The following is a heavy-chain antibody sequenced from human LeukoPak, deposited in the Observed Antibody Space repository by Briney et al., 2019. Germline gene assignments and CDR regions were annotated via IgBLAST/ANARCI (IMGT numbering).Heavy chain of an antibody. CDR2: IYSSGST. V-gene: IGHV4-61*02. CDR1: GGSISSGSYY. Sequence: SETLSLTCTVSGGSISSGSYYWSWIRQPAGKGLEWIGRIYSSGSTNYNPSLKSRVTISVDTSKNQFSLKLTSVTAADTAVYYCARGVEMATINYYMDVWGKGTTVTISS. D-gene: IGHD5-24*01. J-gene: IGHJ6*03. CDR3: ARGVEMATINYYMDV.